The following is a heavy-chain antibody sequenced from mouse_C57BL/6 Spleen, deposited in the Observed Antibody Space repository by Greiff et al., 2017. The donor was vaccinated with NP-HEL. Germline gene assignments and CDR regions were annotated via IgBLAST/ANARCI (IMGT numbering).Heavy chain of an antibody. J-gene: IGHJ3*01. V-gene: IGHV1-54*01. CDR3: ARLRDYDWFAY. CDR2: INPGSGGT. D-gene: IGHD2-4*01. CDR1: GYAFTNSL. Sequence: QVQLQQSGAELVRPGPSVKVSCKASGYAFTNSLIEWVKQRPGQGLAWIGVINPGSGGTNYNEKFKGKATLTADKSSSTAYMQLSSLTSEDSAVYFCARLRDYDWFAYWGQGTLVTVSA.